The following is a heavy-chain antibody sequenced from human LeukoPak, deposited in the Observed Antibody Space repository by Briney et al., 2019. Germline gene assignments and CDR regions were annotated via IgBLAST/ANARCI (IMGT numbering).Heavy chain of an antibody. D-gene: IGHD2-2*01. CDR2: IYSGGST. CDR1: RFSVSSNY. V-gene: IGHV3-53*01. Sequence: GGSLRLSCVASRFSVSSNYMSWVRQAPGKGLEWVSGIYSGGSTNFADSVRGRFTISRDDSKNTLFLQMNSLRAEDTAVYYCARSTPVPGVATFDIWGQGTMVTVSS. CDR3: ARSTPVPGVATFDI. J-gene: IGHJ3*02.